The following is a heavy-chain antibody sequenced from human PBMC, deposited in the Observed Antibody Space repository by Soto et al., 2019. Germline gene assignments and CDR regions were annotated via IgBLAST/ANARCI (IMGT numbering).Heavy chain of an antibody. CDR1: GFSLSTSGVG. V-gene: IGHV2-5*02. D-gene: IGHD3-10*01. J-gene: IGHJ3*02. CDR3: AHSIWWFGELGAFDI. Sequence: QITLKESGPPLVKPTQTLTLTCTFSGFSLSTSGVGVGWIRQPPGKALEWLALIYWDDDKRYSPSLKSRLTITKDTSKNQVVLTMTNMDPVDTAKYYCAHSIWWFGELGAFDIWGQGTMVTVSS. CDR2: IYWDDDK.